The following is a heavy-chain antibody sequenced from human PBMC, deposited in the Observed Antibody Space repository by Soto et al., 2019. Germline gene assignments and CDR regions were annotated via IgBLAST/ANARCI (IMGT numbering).Heavy chain of an antibody. D-gene: IGHD3-9*01. J-gene: IGHJ6*02. CDR1: GGSFSGYY. CDR2: INHSGST. CDR3: ARGGPLLRYFDWLPPKSYYGMDV. V-gene: IGHV4-34*01. Sequence: SETLSLTCAVYGGSFSGYYWSWIRQPPGKGLEWIGEINHSGSTNYNPSLKSRVTISVDTSKNQFSLKLSSVTAADTAVYYCARGGPLLRYFDWLPPKSYYGMDVWGQGTTVTVSS.